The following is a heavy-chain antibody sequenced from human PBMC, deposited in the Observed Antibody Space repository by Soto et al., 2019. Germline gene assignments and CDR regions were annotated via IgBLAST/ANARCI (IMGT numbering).Heavy chain of an antibody. J-gene: IGHJ6*02. CDR2: INAGNGNT. Sequence: ASVKVSCKASGYTLTSYAVHWVRQAPGQRLEWMGWINAGNGNTKYSQKFQGRVTITRDTSASTAYMELSSLRSEDTAVYYCASSRITMVPYGMDVWGQGTTVTVSS. V-gene: IGHV1-3*01. D-gene: IGHD3-10*01. CDR1: GYTLTSYA. CDR3: ASSRITMVPYGMDV.